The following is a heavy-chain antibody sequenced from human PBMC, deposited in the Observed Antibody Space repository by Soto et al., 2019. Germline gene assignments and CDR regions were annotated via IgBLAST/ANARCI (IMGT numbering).Heavy chain of an antibody. Sequence: GGSLSLSCAASGFTFSRDWMIWVRQAPGKGLEWVANIKQDGSEKYYVASVKGRFNISGDNAQNSLYLQMYSLRAEDTAVNNCARAYVDLVWFDYYNYMNVWRKGTTVTISS. V-gene: IGHV3-7*01. CDR2: IKQDGSEK. J-gene: IGHJ6*03. CDR1: GFTFSRDW. CDR3: ARAYVDLVWFDYYNYMNV. D-gene: IGHD3-16*01.